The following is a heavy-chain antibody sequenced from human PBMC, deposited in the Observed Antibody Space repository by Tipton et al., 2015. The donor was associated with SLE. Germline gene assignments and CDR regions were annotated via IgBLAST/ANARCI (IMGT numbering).Heavy chain of an antibody. Sequence: TLSLTCTVSGGSISSGDYYWSWIRQPPGKGLEWIGYIYYSGSTNYNPSLKSRVTISVDTSKNQFSLKLSSVTAADTAVYCCASSLIVADAGDAFDIWGQGTMVTVSS. V-gene: IGHV4-61*08. CDR3: ASSLIVADAGDAFDI. CDR1: GGSISSGDYY. CDR2: IYYSGST. D-gene: IGHD5-12*01. J-gene: IGHJ3*02.